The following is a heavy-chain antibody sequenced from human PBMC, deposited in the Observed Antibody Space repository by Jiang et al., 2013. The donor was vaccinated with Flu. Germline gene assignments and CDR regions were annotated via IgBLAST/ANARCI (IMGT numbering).Heavy chain of an antibody. D-gene: IGHD2-15*01. CDR2: GGST. J-gene: IGHJ6*02. Sequence: GGSTYYADSVKGRFTISRDNSKNSLYLQMNSLRTEDTALYYCAKSVGVVVVAARRYYYYGMDVWGQGTTVTVSS. V-gene: IGHV3-43*01. CDR3: AKSVGVVVVAARRYYYYGMDV.